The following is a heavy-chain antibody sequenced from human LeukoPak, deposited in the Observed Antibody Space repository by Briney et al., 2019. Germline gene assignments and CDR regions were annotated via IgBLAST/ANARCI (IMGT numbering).Heavy chain of an antibody. J-gene: IGHJ4*02. V-gene: IGHV4-4*07. CDR1: GGSISSYY. CDR3: ARFSSSSGNWYPEDN. Sequence: SETLSLTCTVSGGSISSYYWSWIRQPAGKGLEWIGRIYSDGNTNYNPSFKSRVTMSVDTSRNQFSLRLTSVTAADTAVYYCARFSSSSGNWYPEDNWGQGTPVTVSS. D-gene: IGHD3-22*01. CDR2: IYSDGNT.